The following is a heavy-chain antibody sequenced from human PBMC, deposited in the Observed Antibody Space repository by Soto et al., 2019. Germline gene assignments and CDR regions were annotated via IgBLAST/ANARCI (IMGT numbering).Heavy chain of an antibody. D-gene: IGHD2-15*01. V-gene: IGHV1-69*12. J-gene: IGHJ5*02. Sequence: QVQLVQSGAEVKKPGSSVKVSCKASGGTFSSYAISWVRQAPGQGLEWMGGIIPIFGTANYAQKFQGRVTITADEXXSXAXXELSSLRSEDTAVYYCARDAYHCSGGSCYSNWFDPWGQGTLVTVSS. CDR2: IIPIFGTA. CDR1: GGTFSSYA. CDR3: ARDAYHCSGGSCYSNWFDP.